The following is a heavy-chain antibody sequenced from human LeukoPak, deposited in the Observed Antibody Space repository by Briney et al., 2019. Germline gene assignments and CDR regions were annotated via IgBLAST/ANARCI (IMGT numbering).Heavy chain of an antibody. CDR2: IYHSGST. Sequence: SETLSLTCSVSGYSISSGYYWGWFRQPPGKGLEWIASIYHSGSTYYNPSLMSRLTISVDTSKNQFSLKLSSVTAEDTAVYYCARGTLYSGWSYYFDYWGQGSQVTVSS. CDR3: ARGTLYSGWSYYFDY. V-gene: IGHV4-38-2*02. J-gene: IGHJ4*02. D-gene: IGHD6-19*01. CDR1: GYSISSGYY.